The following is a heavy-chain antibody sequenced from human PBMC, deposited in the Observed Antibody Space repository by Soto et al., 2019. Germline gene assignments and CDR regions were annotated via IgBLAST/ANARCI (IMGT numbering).Heavy chain of an antibody. CDR2: IYHSGST. CDR3: ARDRRDGSYGMDV. D-gene: IGHD5-12*01. J-gene: IGHJ6*02. V-gene: IGHV4-30-2*01. Sequence: SETLSLTCAVSGGSISSGGYSWSWIRQPPGKGLEWIGYIYHSGSTYYNPSLKSRVTISVDRSKNQFSLKLSSVTAADTAVYYCARDRRDGSYGMDVWGQGTTVTVSS. CDR1: GGSISSGGYS.